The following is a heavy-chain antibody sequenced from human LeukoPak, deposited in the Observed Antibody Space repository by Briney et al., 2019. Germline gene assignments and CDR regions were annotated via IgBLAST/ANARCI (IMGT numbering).Heavy chain of an antibody. CDR1: GFTVSSNY. V-gene: IGHV3-23*01. D-gene: IGHD6-13*01. Sequence: PGGSLRLSCAASGFTVSSNYMSWVRQAPGKGLEWVAAISGSGGSTYYADSVKGRFTISRVNSKNTLYLQLNSLRAEDTAVYYCAKAWAAANYYYYGMDVWGQGTTVTVSS. CDR2: ISGSGGST. J-gene: IGHJ6*02. CDR3: AKAWAAANYYYYGMDV.